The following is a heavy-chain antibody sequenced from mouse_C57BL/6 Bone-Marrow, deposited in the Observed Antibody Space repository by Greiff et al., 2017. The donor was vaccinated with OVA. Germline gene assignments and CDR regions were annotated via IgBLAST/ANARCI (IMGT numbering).Heavy chain of an antibody. Sequence: QVQLQQSGAELMKPGASVKLSCKATGYTFTGYWLEWVKQRPGHGLEWIGEILPGSGSTNYNEKFKGKATFTADTSSNTAYMQLSSLTTEDSAIYYCARPPIYYYGSSPFAYWGQGTLVTVSA. D-gene: IGHD1-1*01. V-gene: IGHV1-9*01. CDR2: ILPGSGST. CDR1: GYTFTGYW. J-gene: IGHJ3*01. CDR3: ARPPIYYYGSSPFAY.